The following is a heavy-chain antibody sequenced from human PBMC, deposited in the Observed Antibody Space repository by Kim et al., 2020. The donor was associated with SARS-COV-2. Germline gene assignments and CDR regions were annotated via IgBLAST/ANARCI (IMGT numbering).Heavy chain of an antibody. D-gene: IGHD4-17*01. V-gene: IGHV3-33*01. CDR2: IWYDGSNK. Sequence: GGSLRLSCAASGFTFSSYGMHWVRQAPGKGLEWVAVIWYDGSNKYYADSVKGRFTISRDNSKNTLYLQMNSLRAEDTAVYYCARDRRDYGDYREGLGYWGQGTLVTVSS. CDR3: ARDRRDYGDYREGLGY. CDR1: GFTFSSYG. J-gene: IGHJ4*02.